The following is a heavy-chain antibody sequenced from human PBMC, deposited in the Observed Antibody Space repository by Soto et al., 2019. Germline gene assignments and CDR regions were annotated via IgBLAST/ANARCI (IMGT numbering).Heavy chain of an antibody. CDR1: GFTFNNHA. CDR2: ISAGGDRT. J-gene: IGHJ6*02. D-gene: IGHD3-10*01. Sequence: GGSLRLSCGASGFTFNNHAMTWVRQVPGEGLEWVSSISAGGDRTYYADSVKGRFTISRDSSRTTLYLQMNTLRAEDTAIYYCARDLVRGVIDVWGQGTTVTVSS. CDR3: ARDLVRGVIDV. V-gene: IGHV3-23*01.